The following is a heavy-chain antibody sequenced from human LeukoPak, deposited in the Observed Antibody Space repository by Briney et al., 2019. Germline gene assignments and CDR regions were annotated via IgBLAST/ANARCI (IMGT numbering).Heavy chain of an antibody. V-gene: IGHV1-3*01. CDR2: INAGNGNT. D-gene: IGHD3-10*01. J-gene: IGHJ4*02. Sequence: GASVKVSCKASGYTFTSYAMHWVRQAPGQRLEWMGWINAGNGNTKYSQKFQGRVTITRDTSASTAYMELSSLRSEDTAVYYCARDQPGFGELLYDYWGQGTLVTVSP. CDR1: GYTFTSYA. CDR3: ARDQPGFGELLYDY.